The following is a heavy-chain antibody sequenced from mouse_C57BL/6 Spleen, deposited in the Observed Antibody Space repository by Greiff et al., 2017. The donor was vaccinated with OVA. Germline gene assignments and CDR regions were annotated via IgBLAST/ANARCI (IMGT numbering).Heavy chain of an antibody. CDR2: IYWDDDK. J-gene: IGHJ1*03. V-gene: IGHV8-12*01. CDR1: GFSLSTSGMG. Sequence: ESGPGILQSSQTLSLTCSFSGFSLSTSGMGVSWIRQPSGKGLEWLAHIYWDDDKRYNPSLKSRLTISKDTSRNQVFLKITSVDTADTATYYCARIGYYDYVPGSYWYFDVWGTGTTVTVSS. CDR3: ARIGYYDYVPGSYWYFDV. D-gene: IGHD2-4*01.